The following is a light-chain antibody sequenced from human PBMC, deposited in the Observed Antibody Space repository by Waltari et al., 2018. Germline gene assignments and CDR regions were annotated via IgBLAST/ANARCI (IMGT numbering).Light chain of an antibody. V-gene: IGLV2-8*01. CDR3: SSYAGSNNFF. CDR2: EVS. Sequence: QSALTQPPSASGSPGQSVTISCTGTSSDVGGYNYVSWYQQHPGKAPKLMMYEVSKRPAGVPVRLSGSKSGSTASLTVSGLQAEDEADYYCSSYAGSNNFFFGTGTKVTVL. CDR1: SSDVGGYNY. J-gene: IGLJ1*01.